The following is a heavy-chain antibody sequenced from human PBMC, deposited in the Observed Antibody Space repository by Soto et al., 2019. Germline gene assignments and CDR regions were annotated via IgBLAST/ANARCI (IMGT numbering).Heavy chain of an antibody. D-gene: IGHD3-10*01. CDR3: ARFSPPTWMVRGDDAFDI. Sequence: SETLSLTCTVSGGSISSYYWRWIRQPPGKGLEWIGYIYYSGSTNYNPSLKSRVTISVDTSKNQFSLKLSSVTAADTAVYYCARFSPPTWMVRGDDAFDIWGQGTMVTVSS. CDR2: IYYSGST. CDR1: GGSISSYY. J-gene: IGHJ3*02. V-gene: IGHV4-59*01.